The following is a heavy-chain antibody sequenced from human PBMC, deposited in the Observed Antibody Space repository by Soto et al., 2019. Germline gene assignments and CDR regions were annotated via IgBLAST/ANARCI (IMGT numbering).Heavy chain of an antibody. CDR2: ISSSSSYI. V-gene: IGHV3-21*01. J-gene: IGHJ6*02. D-gene: IGHD3-3*01. CDR1: GFTFSSYS. Sequence: EVQLVESGGGLVKPGGSLRLSCAASGFTFSSYSMNWVRQAPGKGLEWVSSISSSSSYIYYADSVKGRFTISRDNAKNSLYLQMNSLRAEDTAVYYCARDAGLLEWLPSYGMDVWGQGTTVAVSS. CDR3: ARDAGLLEWLPSYGMDV.